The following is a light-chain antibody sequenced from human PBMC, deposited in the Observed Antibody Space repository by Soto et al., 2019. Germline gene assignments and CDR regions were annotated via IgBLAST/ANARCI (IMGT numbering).Light chain of an antibody. CDR1: SSDVGGYNY. Sequence: QSVLTQPASVSGSPGQSITISCTGTSSDVGGYNYVSWYQQHPGKAPELMIYEVSNRPSGVYNRFSGSKSGNTASLTISGLQAEDEADYYCSSYTRSSTRVFGGGTKLTVL. V-gene: IGLV2-14*01. J-gene: IGLJ3*02. CDR3: SSYTRSSTRV. CDR2: EVS.